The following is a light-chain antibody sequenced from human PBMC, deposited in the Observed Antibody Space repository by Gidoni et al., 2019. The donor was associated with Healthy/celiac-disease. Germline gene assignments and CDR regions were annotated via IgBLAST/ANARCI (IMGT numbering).Light chain of an antibody. J-gene: IGKJ5*01. V-gene: IGKV3-15*01. Sequence: EMVVTQSPATLSVSPGERATLSCRASQSVSSNVAWYQQKPGQAPRLLIYGASTRATGIPARFSGSWSGTEFTLTISSLQSEDFAVYYWQQYNNWPLSTVGQGTRLEIK. CDR1: QSVSSN. CDR2: GAS. CDR3: QQYNNWPLST.